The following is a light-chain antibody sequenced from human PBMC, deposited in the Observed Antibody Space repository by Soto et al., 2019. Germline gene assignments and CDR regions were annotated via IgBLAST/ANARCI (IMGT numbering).Light chain of an antibody. CDR1: QSVSSTY. J-gene: IGKJ5*01. Sequence: EILMTQSPATLSVSPGERATLSCRASQSVSSTYLAWYQQIPGRAPRLLIYGASSRATGIPDRFSGSGSGTDFTLTISRLEPEDFAVYYCQQYGSSITFGQGTRLEIK. CDR2: GAS. CDR3: QQYGSSIT. V-gene: IGKV3-20*01.